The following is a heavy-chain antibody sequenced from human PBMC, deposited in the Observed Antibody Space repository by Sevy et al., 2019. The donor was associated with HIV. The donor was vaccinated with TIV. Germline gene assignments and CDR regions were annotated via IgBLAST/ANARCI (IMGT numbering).Heavy chain of an antibody. Sequence: GWSLRLSCAASGFTFSAYSMNWVRQAPGKRLEWVSYISSSSGTIYYADSVKGQFTISRDNAKSSLYLQMNGLRAEDTAVYYCARAGGDCYSKNECWFVSWGQGTLVTVSS. J-gene: IGHJ5*01. CDR3: ARAGGDCYSKNECWFVS. CDR2: ISSSSGTI. D-gene: IGHD2-21*01. V-gene: IGHV3-48*01. CDR1: GFTFSAYS.